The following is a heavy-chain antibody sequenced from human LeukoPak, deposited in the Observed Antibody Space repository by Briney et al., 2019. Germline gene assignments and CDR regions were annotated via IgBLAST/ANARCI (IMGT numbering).Heavy chain of an antibody. V-gene: IGHV3-23*01. J-gene: IGHJ3*02. CDR3: ARGLFLSGYLDAFDI. CDR2: ISGSGGST. CDR1: GFTFSSYS. D-gene: IGHD3-22*01. Sequence: GGSLRLSCAASGFTFSSYSMNWVRQAPGKGLDWVSAISGSGGSTYYADSVKGRCTISRDNSKNTLYLQMNSLRVEDTAVFYCARGLFLSGYLDAFDIWGQGTVVTVSS.